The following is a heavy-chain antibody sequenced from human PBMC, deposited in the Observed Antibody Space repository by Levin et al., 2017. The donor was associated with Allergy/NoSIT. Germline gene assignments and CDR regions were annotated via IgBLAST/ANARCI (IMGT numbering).Heavy chain of an antibody. Sequence: ASVKVSCKTSGYTFSSYGVSWVRQFPGQGLEWMGWISGYNVNRIYSQKLQGRVTLTMDTSTATVFMELRGLTSDDTALYYCARDGVYDFRSPHYWGYFDLWGQGTLVTVSS. CDR3: ARDGVYDFRSPHYWGYFDL. CDR1: GYTFSSYG. CDR2: ISGYNVNR. D-gene: IGHD3/OR15-3a*01. J-gene: IGHJ5*02. V-gene: IGHV1-18*01.